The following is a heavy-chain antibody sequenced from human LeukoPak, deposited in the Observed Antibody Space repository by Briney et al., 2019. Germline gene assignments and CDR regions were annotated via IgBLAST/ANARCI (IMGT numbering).Heavy chain of an antibody. V-gene: IGHV4-59*01. J-gene: IGHJ4*02. CDR2: IYYSGST. D-gene: IGHD2-15*01. CDR1: GGSISSYY. CDR3: AGSLGFPLDY. Sequence: SETLSLTCTVSGGSISSYYWSWIRQPPGKGLEWIGYIYYSGSTNYNPSLKSRVTISVDTSKNQFSLKLSSVTAADTAVYYCAGSLGFPLDYWGQGTLVTVST.